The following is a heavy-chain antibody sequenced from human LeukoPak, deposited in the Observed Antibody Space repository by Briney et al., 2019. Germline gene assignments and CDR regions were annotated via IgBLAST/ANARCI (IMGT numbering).Heavy chain of an antibody. Sequence: SVKVSGKASGGTFSSYAISWVGQAPGQGLEWMGGIIPIFGTANYAQKFQGRVTITADESTSTAYMELSSLRSEHTAVYYCARGVDDILTGYYGGGMDVWGKGTTVTVSS. D-gene: IGHD3-9*01. J-gene: IGHJ6*04. CDR1: GGTFSSYA. CDR2: IIPIFGTA. CDR3: ARGVDDILTGYYGGGMDV. V-gene: IGHV1-69*13.